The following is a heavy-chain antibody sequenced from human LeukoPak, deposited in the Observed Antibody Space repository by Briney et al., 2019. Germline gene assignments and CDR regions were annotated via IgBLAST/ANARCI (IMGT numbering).Heavy chain of an antibody. J-gene: IGHJ6*02. Sequence: GGSLRLSCAASGFTFNNHAMHWVRQTPGKGLEYVSAISNDGGGTFYANSVKGRFTISRDNSKNTVFLQMGSLRPEDMAMYYCARWAQGGSGMDVWGQGTTVIVS. V-gene: IGHV3-64*01. CDR1: GFTFNNHA. CDR2: ISNDGGGT. CDR3: ARWAQGGSGMDV. D-gene: IGHD3-10*01.